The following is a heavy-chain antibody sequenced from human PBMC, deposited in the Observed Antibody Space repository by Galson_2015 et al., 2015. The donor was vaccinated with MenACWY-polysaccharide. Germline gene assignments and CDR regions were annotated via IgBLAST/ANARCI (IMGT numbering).Heavy chain of an antibody. CDR1: GFSFSSYT. Sequence: SLRLSCAASGFSFSSYTLNWVRQVPGKGLEWVSSISYSSNSIYYADSVKGRFTISRDNAKNSLYLQMNSLRAEDTAVYFCARDRGYLAFDIWGQGTMVTVSS. CDR3: ARDRGYLAFDI. J-gene: IGHJ3*02. D-gene: IGHD6-13*01. CDR2: ISYSSNSI. V-gene: IGHV3-21*06.